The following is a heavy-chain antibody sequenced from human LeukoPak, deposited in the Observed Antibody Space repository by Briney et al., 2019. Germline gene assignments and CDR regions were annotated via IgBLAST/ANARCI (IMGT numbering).Heavy chain of an antibody. D-gene: IGHD6-13*01. J-gene: IGHJ4*02. CDR3: ARDSPYSAGGQPADY. CDR1: GFAFSSYW. Sequence: GGSLRLSCAASGFAFSSYWMSWVRQTPGKGLEWVANIKQDGSEKNYVDSVKGRFTISRDNAQNSLYLQMNSLRDEDTAVYYCARDSPYSAGGQPADYWGQGTLVTVSS. CDR2: IKQDGSEK. V-gene: IGHV3-7*01.